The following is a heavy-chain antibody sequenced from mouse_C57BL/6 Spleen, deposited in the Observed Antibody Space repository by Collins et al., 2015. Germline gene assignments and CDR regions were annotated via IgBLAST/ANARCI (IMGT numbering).Heavy chain of an antibody. V-gene: IGHV1-81*01. J-gene: IGHJ4*01. Sequence: QVQLQQSGAELARPGASVNLSCKASGYTFTSYGITWVKQRTGQGLEWIGEIYPRSGNTYYNEKFKGKATLTADKSSSTAYMELRSLTSEDSAVYFCARDYYGSSPYYVMDYWGQGTSVTVSS. CDR2: IYPRSGNT. CDR1: GYTFTSYG. D-gene: IGHD1-1*01. CDR3: ARDYYGSSPYYVMDY.